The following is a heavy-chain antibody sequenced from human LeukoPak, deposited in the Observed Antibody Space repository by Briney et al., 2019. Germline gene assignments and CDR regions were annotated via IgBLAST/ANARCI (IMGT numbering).Heavy chain of an antibody. V-gene: IGHV1-46*01. CDR2: INPRGTST. CDR1: GYSFTSHY. D-gene: IGHD2-15*01. CDR3: ARGSFWFDP. Sequence: GASVKVSCKASGYSFTSHYMHWVRQAPGQGLEWMELINPRGTSTIYAERFQGRIIMTRDMSTNTAYMELKSLRSDDTAVYYCARGSFWFDPWGQGTLVTVSS. J-gene: IGHJ5*02.